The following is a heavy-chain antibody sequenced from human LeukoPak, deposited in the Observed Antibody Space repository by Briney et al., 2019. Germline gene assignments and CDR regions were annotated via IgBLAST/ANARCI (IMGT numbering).Heavy chain of an antibody. CDR2: IYTTGST. Sequence: PSETLSLTCTVSGGSISSSSYYWSWIRQPAGKGLEWIGRIYTTGSTNYNPSLKSRVTISVDTSKNQFSLKLSSVTAADTAVYYCARVGAFWSGYYTQDAFDIWGQGTMVTVSS. D-gene: IGHD3-3*01. CDR3: ARVGAFWSGYYTQDAFDI. V-gene: IGHV4-61*02. CDR1: GGSISSSSYY. J-gene: IGHJ3*02.